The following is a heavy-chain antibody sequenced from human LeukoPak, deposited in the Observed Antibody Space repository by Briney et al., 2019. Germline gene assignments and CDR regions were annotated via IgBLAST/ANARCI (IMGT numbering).Heavy chain of an antibody. D-gene: IGHD3-9*01. CDR2: IKSKTDGGTT. J-gene: IGHJ4*02. CDR3: AKGASIHVTGPDY. CDR1: GFTFSNAW. V-gene: IGHV3-15*01. Sequence: GGSLRLSCAASGFTFSNAWMSWVRQAPGKGLEWVGRIKSKTDGGTTDYAAPVNGRFTISRDDSKNTLYLQMNSLRAEDTAVYYCAKGASIHVTGPDYWGPGTLVTVSS.